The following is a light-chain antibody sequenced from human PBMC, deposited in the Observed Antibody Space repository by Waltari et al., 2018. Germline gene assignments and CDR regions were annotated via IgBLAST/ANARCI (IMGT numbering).Light chain of an antibody. J-gene: IGLJ3*02. Sequence: QSVLTQPPSASGTPGQRVTISCFGSTPNIGSHYVSWYQHIPGTTPKLLIHKSDQRPSGVPDRFSGSVSGTSASLAISGLRSEDEADYYCTAWDDNLSVVFGGGTKLTVL. CDR2: KSD. CDR1: TPNIGSHY. CDR3: TAWDDNLSVV. V-gene: IGLV1-47*01.